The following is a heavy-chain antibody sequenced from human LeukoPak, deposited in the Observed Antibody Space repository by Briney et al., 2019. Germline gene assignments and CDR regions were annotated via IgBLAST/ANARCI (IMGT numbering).Heavy chain of an antibody. Sequence: SETLSLTCAVYGGSFSGYYWSWIRQPPGKGLEWIGEINHSGSTNYNPSLKSRVTISVDTSKNQFSLRLSSVTAADTAVYFCARSGRYGSGDWFDPWGQGTLVAVSS. V-gene: IGHV4-34*01. CDR1: GGSFSGYY. CDR2: INHSGST. D-gene: IGHD3-10*01. J-gene: IGHJ5*02. CDR3: ARSGRYGSGDWFDP.